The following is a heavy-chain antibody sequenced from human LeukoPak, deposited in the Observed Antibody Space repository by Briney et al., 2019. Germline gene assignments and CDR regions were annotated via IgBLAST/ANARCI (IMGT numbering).Heavy chain of an antibody. CDR1: GGTISTHA. Sequence: ASVKVSCKSSGGTISTHAINWVRQAPGQGLEWMGRIIPILSQTNYALKFRGRFTMTADESTNTAYMELSSLKSEDTAVYFCAKVRGSDAFDLWGPGKMVNVSS. CDR2: IIPILSQT. V-gene: IGHV1-69*11. D-gene: IGHD3-10*01. J-gene: IGHJ3*01. CDR3: AKVRGSDAFDL.